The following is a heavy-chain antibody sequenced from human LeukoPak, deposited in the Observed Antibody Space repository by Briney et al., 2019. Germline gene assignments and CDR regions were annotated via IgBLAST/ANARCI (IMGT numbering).Heavy chain of an antibody. J-gene: IGHJ4*02. D-gene: IGHD2-2*01. CDR3: ATFRRGYCSSTSCYDAY. CDR2: INHSGST. V-gene: IGHV4-34*01. CDR1: GGSFSGYY. Sequence: PSETLSLTCAVYGGSFSGYYWSWIRQPPGKGLEWIGEINHSGSTNYNPSLKSRVTISVDTSKNQFSLKLSSVTAADTAVYYCATFRRGYCSSTSCYDAYWGQGTLVTVSS.